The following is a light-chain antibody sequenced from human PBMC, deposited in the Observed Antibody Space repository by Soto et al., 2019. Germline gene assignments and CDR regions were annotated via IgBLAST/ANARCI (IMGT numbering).Light chain of an antibody. Sequence: QSALTQPASVSGSPGQSITISCTGSSSDVGGYNFVSWYQQHPGKAPKLLIYDVTNRPSGVSTRFSGSKSGNTASLTVSGLQSEDEADYYSNSFTATSTLIFGGGTKLTVL. CDR3: NSFTATSTLI. V-gene: IGLV2-14*03. CDR1: SSDVGGYNF. J-gene: IGLJ2*01. CDR2: DVT.